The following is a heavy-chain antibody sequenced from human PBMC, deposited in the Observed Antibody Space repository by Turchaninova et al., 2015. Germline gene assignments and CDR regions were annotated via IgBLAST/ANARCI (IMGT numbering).Heavy chain of an antibody. J-gene: IGHJ4*02. Sequence: QVQLXXXGAGLWKXSXTLXXTCAVCGGSLSGYDMSWIRHPPGKGLEWIGEINHSGSTNYNPSLKSRVTISVDTSKTQFSLKLSSVTAADTAVYYCARGRDYYGSGIDYWGQGTLVTVSS. CDR1: GGSLSGYD. D-gene: IGHD3-10*01. CDR2: INHSGST. V-gene: IGHV4-34*01. CDR3: ARGRDYYGSGIDY.